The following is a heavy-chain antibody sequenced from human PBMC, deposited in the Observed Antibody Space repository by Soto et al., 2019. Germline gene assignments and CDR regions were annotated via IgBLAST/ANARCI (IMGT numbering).Heavy chain of an antibody. D-gene: IGHD2-15*01. CDR1: GFTFSSYW. Sequence: GGSLRLSCAASGFTFSSYWMSWVRQAPGKGLEWVANIKQDGSEKYYVDSVKGRFTISRDNAKNSLYLQMNSLRAEDTAMYYCARDAQDIVVVVAADYWGQGTLVTVSS. V-gene: IGHV3-7*03. CDR3: ARDAQDIVVVVAADY. CDR2: IKQDGSEK. J-gene: IGHJ4*02.